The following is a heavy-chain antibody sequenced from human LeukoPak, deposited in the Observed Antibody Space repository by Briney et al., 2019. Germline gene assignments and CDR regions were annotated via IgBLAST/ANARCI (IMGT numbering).Heavy chain of an antibody. J-gene: IGHJ4*02. CDR2: ISGSGGST. V-gene: IGHV3-23*01. Sequence: GGSLRLSCAASGFTFSSYAMSWVRQAPGKGLEWVSAISGSGGSTYYADSVKGRFTISRDNSKNTLYLQMNSLRAEDTAVYYCAKDRVAGTGPPRNWGQETLVTVSS. CDR1: GFTFSSYA. D-gene: IGHD6-19*01. CDR3: AKDRVAGTGPPRN.